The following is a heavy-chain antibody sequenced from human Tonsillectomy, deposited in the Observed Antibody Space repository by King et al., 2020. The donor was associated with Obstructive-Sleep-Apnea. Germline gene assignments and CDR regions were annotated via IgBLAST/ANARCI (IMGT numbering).Heavy chain of an antibody. V-gene: IGHV4-30-4*01. CDR1: VASISSGNYY. Sequence: QLQESGPGLVKPSQTLSLTCTVSVASISSGNYYCTWIRQPPGKGLEWIGDIYYSGSTYYNPSLKSRVTISVDTSKSQFSLKLSSVTAADTAVYFCARVSDQLLSWVDYWGQGTLVTVSS. D-gene: IGHD2-2*01. CDR2: IYYSGST. J-gene: IGHJ4*02. CDR3: ARVSDQLLSWVDY.